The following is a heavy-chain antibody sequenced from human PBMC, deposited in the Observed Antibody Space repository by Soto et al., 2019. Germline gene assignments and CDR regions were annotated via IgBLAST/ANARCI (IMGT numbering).Heavy chain of an antibody. CDR2: IIPIFGTA. CDR3: ARSGGSCYEATCYGMDV. D-gene: IGHD2-15*01. CDR1: GGTFSSYA. Sequence: SVKVSCKASGGTFSSYAISWVRQAPGQGLEWMGGIIPIFGTANYAQKFQGRVTITADESTSTAYMELSSLRSEDTAVYYCARSGGSCYEATCYGMDVWGQGTTVTVSS. V-gene: IGHV1-69*13. J-gene: IGHJ6*02.